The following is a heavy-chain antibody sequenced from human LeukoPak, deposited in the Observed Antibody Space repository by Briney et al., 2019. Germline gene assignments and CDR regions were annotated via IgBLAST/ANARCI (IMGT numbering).Heavy chain of an antibody. V-gene: IGHV1-8*03. Sequence: GASLKVSCKASGYTFTSSDINWVRQATGQGLEWMGWMNPNSGNTGYAQKFQGRVTITRNTSITTAYMELSSLRSEDTAVYYCARGERWLHAPPDYWGQGTLVSVSS. J-gene: IGHJ4*02. D-gene: IGHD5-24*01. CDR1: GYTFTSSD. CDR2: MNPNSGNT. CDR3: ARGERWLHAPPDY.